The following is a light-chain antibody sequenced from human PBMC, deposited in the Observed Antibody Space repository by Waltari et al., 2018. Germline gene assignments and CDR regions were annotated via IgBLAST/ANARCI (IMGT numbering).Light chain of an antibody. Sequence: DIQMTQSTSSLSASVGDRVTITCRASQSINTYLNWYQQRPGKAPKLLIYAASSLQSGVPSRFSGSGSETDFTLTISSLQPEDFATYYCQQSYTTPPRTFGGGTRVEIK. V-gene: IGKV1-39*01. CDR3: QQSYTTPPRT. J-gene: IGKJ4*01. CDR1: QSINTY. CDR2: AAS.